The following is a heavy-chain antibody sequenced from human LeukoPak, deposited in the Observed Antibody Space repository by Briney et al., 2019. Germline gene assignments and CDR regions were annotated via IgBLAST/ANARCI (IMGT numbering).Heavy chain of an antibody. CDR3: ARVLRYCSGGNCYSGGLGYMDV. CDR1: GFTFSSYG. J-gene: IGHJ6*03. D-gene: IGHD2-15*01. V-gene: IGHV3-48*04. Sequence: GGSLRLSCAASGFTFSSYGMHWVRQAPGKGLEWVSSISRSGSTKYYADSVKGRFTISRDNAKNSLFLQMNSLRAEDTAVYYCARVLRYCSGGNCYSGGLGYMDVWGKGTTVTISS. CDR2: ISRSGSTK.